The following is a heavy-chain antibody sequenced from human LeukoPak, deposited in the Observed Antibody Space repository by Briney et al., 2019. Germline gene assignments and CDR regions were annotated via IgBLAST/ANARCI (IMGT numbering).Heavy chain of an antibody. CDR2: INTNTGNP. D-gene: IGHD2-2*01. J-gene: IGHJ5*02. CDR3: ARDLYDIVVVPAANNWFDP. V-gene: IGHV7-4-1*02. CDR1: GYTFTSYA. Sequence: ASVKVSCKASGYTFTSYAMSWVRQAPGQGLEWMGWINTNTGNPTYAQGFTGRFVFSLDTSVSTAYLQISSLKAEDTAVYYCARDLYDIVVVPAANNWFDPWGQGTLVTVSS.